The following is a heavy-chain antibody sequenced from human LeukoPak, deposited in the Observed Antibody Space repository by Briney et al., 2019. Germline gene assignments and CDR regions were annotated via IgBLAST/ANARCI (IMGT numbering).Heavy chain of an antibody. CDR3: ARDPLKYCGGDCYPYPSEGP. V-gene: IGHV3-48*01. J-gene: IGHJ5*02. CDR2: ISSSSSTI. D-gene: IGHD2-21*02. CDR1: GFTFSSYS. Sequence: PGGSLRLSCAASGFTFSSYSMNWVRQAPGKGLEWVSYISSSSSTIYYADSVKGRFTISRDNAKNSLYLQMNSLRAEDTAVYYCARDPLKYCGGDCYPYPSEGPWGRGTLVTVSS.